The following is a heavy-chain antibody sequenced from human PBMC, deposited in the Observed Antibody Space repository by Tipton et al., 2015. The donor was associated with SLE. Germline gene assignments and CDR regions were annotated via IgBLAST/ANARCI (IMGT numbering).Heavy chain of an antibody. J-gene: IGHJ4*02. Sequence: SLRLSCATSGFTFSASDMSWVRQAPGKGLEWVSLIHSGGGTYYAESVKGRFAISRDLSENTLYLQMNSLRPEDTAVYYCAKERYGDYSFFDYWGQGTLVTVSS. CDR3: AKERYGDYSFFDY. CDR1: GFTFSASD. V-gene: IGHV3-23*03. D-gene: IGHD4-17*01. CDR2: IHSGGGT.